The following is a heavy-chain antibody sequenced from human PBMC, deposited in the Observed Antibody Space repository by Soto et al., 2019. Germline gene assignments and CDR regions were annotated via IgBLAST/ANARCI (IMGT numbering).Heavy chain of an antibody. CDR3: ANPSHYYDSSAYSVG. J-gene: IGHJ4*02. CDR2: ISGSGGST. CDR1: GFTFSSYA. V-gene: IGHV3-23*01. Sequence: EVQLLESGGGLVQPGGSLRLSCVASGFTFSSYAMSWVRQAPGKGLEWVSAISGSGGSTYYADSVKGRFTISRDNSKNTLDLQMNSLRAEDTAVYYCANPSHYYDSSAYSVGWGQGTLVTVSS. D-gene: IGHD3-22*01.